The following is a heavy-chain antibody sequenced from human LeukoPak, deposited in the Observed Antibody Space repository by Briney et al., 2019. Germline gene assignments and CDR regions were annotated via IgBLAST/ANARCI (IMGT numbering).Heavy chain of an antibody. Sequence: SGGSLRLSCAASGFTFSSYAMSWVRQAPGKGLEWVSAISGSGGSTYYADSVKGRFAISRDNSKNTLYLQMNSLRAEDTAVYYCAKRAPIGKGSYGGYYFDYWGQGTLVTVSS. CDR2: ISGSGGST. D-gene: IGHD3-10*01. J-gene: IGHJ4*02. CDR1: GFTFSSYA. CDR3: AKRAPIGKGSYGGYYFDY. V-gene: IGHV3-23*01.